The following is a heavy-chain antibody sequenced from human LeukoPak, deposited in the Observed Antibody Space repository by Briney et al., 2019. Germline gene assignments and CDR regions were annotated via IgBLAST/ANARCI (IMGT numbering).Heavy chain of an antibody. D-gene: IGHD3-10*01. Sequence: SQTLSLTCTVSGGSISSGGYYWSWIRQPPGKGLEWIGYIYYSGSTYYNPSLKSRVTISVDTSKNQFSLKLSSVTAADTAVYYCARGTYYYGSGSYSHDYWGQGTLVTVSS. CDR2: IYYSGST. V-gene: IGHV4-31*03. J-gene: IGHJ4*02. CDR1: GGSISSGGYY. CDR3: ARGTYYYGSGSYSHDY.